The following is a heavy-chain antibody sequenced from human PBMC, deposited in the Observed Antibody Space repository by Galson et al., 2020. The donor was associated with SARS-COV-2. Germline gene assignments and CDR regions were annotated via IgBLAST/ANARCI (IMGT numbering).Heavy chain of an antibody. J-gene: IGHJ6*02. D-gene: IGHD2-8*01. Sequence: GGSLRLSCAASGFTFSSYGMHWVRQAPGKGLEWVAVIWYDGSNKYYADSVKGRFTISRDNSKNTLYLQMNSLRAEDTAVYYCARSMSYYYGMDVWGQGPRSPSP. V-gene: IGHV3-33*01. CDR3: ARSMSYYYGMDV. CDR2: IWYDGSNK. CDR1: GFTFSSYG.